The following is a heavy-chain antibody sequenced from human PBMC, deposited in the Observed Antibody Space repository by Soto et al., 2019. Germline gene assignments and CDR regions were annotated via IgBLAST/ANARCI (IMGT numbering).Heavy chain of an antibody. CDR2: IYTSGST. CDR1: GGSICSSV. J-gene: IGHJ4*02. Sequence: PSCTMSLTCTVSGGSICSSVWSWIRQPAGKGLEWIGRIYTSGSTNYNPSLKSRVTMSVDTSKNQFSLKLSSVTAADTAVYYCAREVRWELLYDYWGQGTLVTVSS. CDR3: AREVRWELLYDY. D-gene: IGHD1-26*01. V-gene: IGHV4-4*07.